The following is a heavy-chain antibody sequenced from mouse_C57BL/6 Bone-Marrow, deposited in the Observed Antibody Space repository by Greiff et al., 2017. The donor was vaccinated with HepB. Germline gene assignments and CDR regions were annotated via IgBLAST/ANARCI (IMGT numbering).Heavy chain of an antibody. V-gene: IGHV1-54*01. CDR3: ARVYYSNSY. CDR1: GYAFTNYL. Sequence: QVQLQQSGAELVRPGTSVKVSCKASGYAFTNYLIEWVKQRPGQGLEWIGVINPGSGGTNYNEKFKGKATLTADKSSSTAYMQLSSLTSEDSAVYLCARVYYSNSYWGQGTSVTVSS. CDR2: INPGSGGT. D-gene: IGHD2-5*01. J-gene: IGHJ4*01.